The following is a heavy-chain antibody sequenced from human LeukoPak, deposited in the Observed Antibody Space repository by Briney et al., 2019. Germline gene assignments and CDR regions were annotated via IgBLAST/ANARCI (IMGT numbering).Heavy chain of an antibody. D-gene: IGHD3-22*01. CDR3: SALYYYDSSGYYYLDY. J-gene: IGHJ4*02. Sequence: SVKVSCKASGGTFSSYAISWVRQAPGQGLEWMGGIIPIFGTANYAQKFQGRVTITADESTGTAYMELSSLRSEDTAVYYCSALYYYDSSGYYYLDYWGQGTLVTVSS. CDR1: GGTFSSYA. CDR2: IIPIFGTA. V-gene: IGHV1-69*13.